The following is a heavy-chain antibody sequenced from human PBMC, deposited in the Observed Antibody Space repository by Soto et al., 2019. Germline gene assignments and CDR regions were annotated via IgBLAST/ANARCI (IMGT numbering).Heavy chain of an antibody. D-gene: IGHD1-26*01. CDR3: ARDRWGSYSFDS. Sequence: QVQLVQSGAEVKKPGSSVKVSCKAPGGVFRNYAFNWGRQAPGQGLEWMGGIIPVFGTADYPQKFQGRVTITADESTTTAYMELTSLKTEDTAVYFCARDRWGSYSFDSWGQGTLVTVAS. J-gene: IGHJ5*01. CDR2: IIPVFGTA. V-gene: IGHV1-69*01. CDR1: GGVFRNYA.